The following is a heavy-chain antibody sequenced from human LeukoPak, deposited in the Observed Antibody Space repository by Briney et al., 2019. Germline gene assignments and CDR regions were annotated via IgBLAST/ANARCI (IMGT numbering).Heavy chain of an antibody. D-gene: IGHD3-10*01. Sequence: GGSLRLSCAASGFTFSSYSMNWVRQAPGKGLEWVSSISSSSSYIYYADSVKGRFTISRDNAKNSLYLQMNSLRAEDTAVYYCARDPAPFGELPWYWGQGTLVTVSS. CDR2: ISSSSSYI. CDR3: ARDPAPFGELPWY. CDR1: GFTFSSYS. V-gene: IGHV3-21*01. J-gene: IGHJ4*02.